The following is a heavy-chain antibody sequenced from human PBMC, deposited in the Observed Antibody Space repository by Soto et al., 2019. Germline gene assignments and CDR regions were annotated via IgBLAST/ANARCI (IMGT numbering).Heavy chain of an antibody. CDR2: ISGSAGSSGP. D-gene: IGHD2-2*01. J-gene: IGHJ4*02. CDR1: GFTFSTYT. V-gene: IGHV3-23*01. Sequence: DVQLLESGGGLVQPGGSLRLSCVASGFTFSTYTMSWVRQAPGKGLERVSVISGSAGSSGPSYADSVQGRFSISRDNARNTMYLQMNSLRGEDTAMYYCAKARCSTANCYVPEYWGQGTRVTVSS. CDR3: AKARCSTANCYVPEY.